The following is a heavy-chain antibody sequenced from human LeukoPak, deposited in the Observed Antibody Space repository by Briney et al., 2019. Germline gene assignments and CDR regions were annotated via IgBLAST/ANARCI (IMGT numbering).Heavy chain of an antibody. V-gene: IGHV1-69*13. CDR3: ARDTRLGYCAGGTCYFNPFDP. CDR2: IIPIFRTA. Sequence: SVKVSCKASGYTFTSHGVSWVRQAPGQGLEWIGGIIPIFRTANYAQNFQGRVTITAADEATSTAYMELSSLRSEDTAVYYCARDTRLGYCAGGTCYFNPFDPWGQGTLVTVSS. CDR1: GYTFTSHG. J-gene: IGHJ5*02. D-gene: IGHD2-15*01.